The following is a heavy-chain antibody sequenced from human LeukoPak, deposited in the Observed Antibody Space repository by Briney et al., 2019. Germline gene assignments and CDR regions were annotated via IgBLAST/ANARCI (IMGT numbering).Heavy chain of an antibody. J-gene: IGHJ4*02. V-gene: IGHV3-11*05. CDR1: GFTFSSYA. Sequence: TGGSLRLSCAASGFTFSSYAMSWIRQAPGKGLEWVSYISSSSSYTNYADSVKGRFTISRDNAKNSLYLQMNSLRAEDTAVYYCARDFMDIVVVPAATFDYWGQGTLVTVSS. CDR2: ISSSSSYT. CDR3: ARDFMDIVVVPAATFDY. D-gene: IGHD2-2*03.